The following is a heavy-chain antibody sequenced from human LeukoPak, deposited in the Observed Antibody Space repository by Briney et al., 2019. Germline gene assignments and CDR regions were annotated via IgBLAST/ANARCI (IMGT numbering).Heavy chain of an antibody. Sequence: ASVKVSCKASGGTFSSYAISWVRQAPGQGLEWMGRIIPIFGTANYAQKFQGRVTITTDESTSTAYMELSSLRSEDTAVYYCASIGGCSYGDEGNYFDYWGQGTLVTVSS. D-gene: IGHD5-18*01. J-gene: IGHJ4*02. CDR1: GGTFSSYA. V-gene: IGHV1-69*05. CDR3: ASIGGCSYGDEGNYFDY. CDR2: IIPIFGTA.